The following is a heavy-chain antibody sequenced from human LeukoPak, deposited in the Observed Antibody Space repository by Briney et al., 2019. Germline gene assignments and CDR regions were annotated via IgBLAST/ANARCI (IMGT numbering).Heavy chain of an antibody. CDR3: AKGSYYDSSGSFYFDY. D-gene: IGHD3-22*01. J-gene: IGHJ4*02. CDR2: ISRSGTET. Sequence: GGSLRLSCAGAGFTFSNYGMSWARQAPGKGLEWVSVISRSGTETYHADSVRGRFTISRDNAKNTLYLQMNSLRAEDTAAYYCAKGSYYDSSGSFYFDYWGQGTLVTVSS. V-gene: IGHV3-23*01. CDR1: GFTFSNYG.